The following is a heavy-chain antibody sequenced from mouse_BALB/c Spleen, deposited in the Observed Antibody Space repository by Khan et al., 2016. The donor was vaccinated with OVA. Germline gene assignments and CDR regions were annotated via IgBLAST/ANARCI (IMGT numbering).Heavy chain of an antibody. J-gene: IGHJ2*01. V-gene: IGHV1-7*01. CDR3: TGDRIDY. Sequence: VQLQQSGAELAKPGASVKMSCKASGYTFTTYWMHWVKQRPGQGLEWIGYINPTSGYTDYNEKFKDRATLSADKSSSTAYMQLSSLTSEDSAVYCCTGDRIDYWGQGTTLTVSS. CDR1: GYTFTTYW. CDR2: INPTSGYT.